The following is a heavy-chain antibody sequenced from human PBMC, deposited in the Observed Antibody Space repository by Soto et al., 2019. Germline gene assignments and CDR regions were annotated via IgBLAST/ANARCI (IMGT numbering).Heavy chain of an antibody. CDR2: IYYSGST. CDR1: GGSISSGDYY. Sequence: SETLSLTCTVSGGSISSGDYYWSWIRQPPGKGLEWIGYIYYSGSTYYNPSLESRVTISVDRSKSQFSLKLSSVTAADTAVYYCARHVNYYGSGSLLDYWGQGTLVTVSS. D-gene: IGHD3-10*01. J-gene: IGHJ4*02. CDR3: ARHVNYYGSGSLLDY. V-gene: IGHV4-30-4*01.